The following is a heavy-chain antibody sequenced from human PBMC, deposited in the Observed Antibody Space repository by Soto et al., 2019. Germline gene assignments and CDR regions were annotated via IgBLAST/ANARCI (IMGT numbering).Heavy chain of an antibody. V-gene: IGHV3-21*01. CDR3: AREPSGGGYYFDY. D-gene: IGHD2-15*01. CDR1: GFTFSSYS. Sequence: GSLRLSCAASGFTFSSYSMNWVRQAPGKGLEWVSSISSSSSYIYYADSVKGRFTISRDNAKNSLYLQMNSLRAEDTAVYYCAREPSGGGYYFDYWGQGTLVTVSS. CDR2: ISSSSSYI. J-gene: IGHJ4*02.